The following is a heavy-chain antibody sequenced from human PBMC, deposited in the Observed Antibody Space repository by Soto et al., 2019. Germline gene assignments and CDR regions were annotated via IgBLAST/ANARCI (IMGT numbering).Heavy chain of an antibody. J-gene: IGHJ6*02. V-gene: IGHV4-31*03. CDR1: GGSISSGGYY. CDR3: ASGGRRSPGMDV. CDR2: TYYSGST. D-gene: IGHD3-10*01. Sequence: QVQLQESGPGLVKPSQTLSLTCTVSGGSISSGGYYWSWIRQHPGKGLEWIGYTYYSGSTYYNPSLKSRVTISVDTSKNQLSLKLRSVTAADTAVYYCASGGRRSPGMDVWGQGTTVTVSS.